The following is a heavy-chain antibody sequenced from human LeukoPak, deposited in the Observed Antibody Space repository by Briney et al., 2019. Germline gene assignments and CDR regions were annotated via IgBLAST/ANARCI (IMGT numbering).Heavy chain of an antibody. CDR2: INPNSGGT. CDR3: AVTLSMT. J-gene: IGHJ5*02. Sequence: ASVKVSCKASGYTFTVYYMNWVRQAPGQGLEWMGWINPNSGGTNYAQKFQGRVTMTRDTSISTAYMEPSRLRSDDTAVYYCAVTLSMTWGQGTLVTVSS. CDR1: GYTFTVYY. D-gene: IGHD2-21*02. V-gene: IGHV1-2*02.